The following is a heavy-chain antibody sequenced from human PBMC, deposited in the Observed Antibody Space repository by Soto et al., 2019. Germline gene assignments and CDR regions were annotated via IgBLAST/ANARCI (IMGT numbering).Heavy chain of an antibody. CDR2: ITGSSGST. J-gene: IGHJ5*02. Sequence: EEQLLESGGGLVQPGGSLRLSCAASGFTFGQFGMTWVRQAPGQGLEWVSTITGSSGSTTYTESVKGRFTISRDNSKNSLYLQMNNLRADDTAIYYCAKADTGWFAPWGRGTLVTVSS. CDR1: GFTFGQFG. CDR3: AKADTGWFAP. V-gene: IGHV3-23*01. D-gene: IGHD3-10*01.